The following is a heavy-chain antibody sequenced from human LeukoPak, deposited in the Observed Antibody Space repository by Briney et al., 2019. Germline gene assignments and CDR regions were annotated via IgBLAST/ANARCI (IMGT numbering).Heavy chain of an antibody. Sequence: ASVKVSCKASGYTFTSYAMHWVRQAPGQRLEWMGWINAGNGNTKCSQKFEGRVTITRDTSASTAYMELSSLRSEDTAVYYCARGPTYSYGVFDFWGQGTLVTVSS. CDR3: ARGPTYSYGVFDF. CDR2: INAGNGNT. V-gene: IGHV1-3*01. CDR1: GYTFTSYA. J-gene: IGHJ4*02. D-gene: IGHD5-18*01.